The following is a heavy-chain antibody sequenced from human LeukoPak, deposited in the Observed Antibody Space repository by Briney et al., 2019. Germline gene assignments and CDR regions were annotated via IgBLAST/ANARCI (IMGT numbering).Heavy chain of an antibody. CDR2: IRYDGSNK. CDR3: AKDGDCSSTSCYPGYFDY. J-gene: IGHJ4*02. Sequence: GGSLRLSXAASGFTFSSYGMHWVRQAPGKGLEWVAFIRYDGSNKYYADSVKDRFTISRDNSKNTLYLQMNSLRAEDTAVYYCAKDGDCSSTSCYPGYFDYWGQGTLVTVSS. CDR1: GFTFSSYG. V-gene: IGHV3-30*02. D-gene: IGHD2-2*01.